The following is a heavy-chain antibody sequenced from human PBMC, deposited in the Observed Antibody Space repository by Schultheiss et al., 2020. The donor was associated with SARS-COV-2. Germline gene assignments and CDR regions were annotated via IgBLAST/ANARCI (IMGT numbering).Heavy chain of an antibody. Sequence: SETLSLTCAVSGGSISSSNWWSWVRQPPGKGLEWIGEIYHSGSTNYNPSLKSRVTISVDTSKNQFSLKLSSVTAADTAVYYCARDERKIYYYYGMDVWGQGTTVTVSS. CDR1: GGSISSSNW. CDR2: IYHSGST. D-gene: IGHD1-1*01. J-gene: IGHJ6*02. V-gene: IGHV4-4*02. CDR3: ARDERKIYYYYGMDV.